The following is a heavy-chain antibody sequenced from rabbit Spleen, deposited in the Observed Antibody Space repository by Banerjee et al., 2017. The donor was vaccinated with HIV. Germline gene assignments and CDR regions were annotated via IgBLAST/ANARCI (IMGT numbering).Heavy chain of an antibody. Sequence: HLKESGGGLVQPGGSPKLSCTASGFTLSSSYMNWVRQAPGKGLEWIGYIDPVFGITYYANWVNGRFSISRENAQNTVFLQMTSLTAADTATYFCARDGDGGSYFALWGQGTLVTVS. V-gene: IGHV1S7*01. CDR3: ARDGDGGSYFAL. J-gene: IGHJ6*01. CDR2: IDPVFGIT. D-gene: IGHD8-1*01. CDR1: GFTLSSSY.